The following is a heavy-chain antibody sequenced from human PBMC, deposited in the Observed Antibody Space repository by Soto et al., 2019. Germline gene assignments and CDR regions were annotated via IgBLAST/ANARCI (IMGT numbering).Heavy chain of an antibody. CDR2: IIPIFGTA. D-gene: IGHD2-15*01. V-gene: IGHV1-69*01. Sequence: QVQLVQSGAEVKKPGSSVKVSCKASGGTFSSYAISWVRQAPGQGLEWMGGIIPIFGTANYAQKFQGRVPITADEATSTGYMERRSLKSEDTAVYYCAREGGGYCSGRSCLNYFDYWGQGTLVTVSS. CDR1: GGTFSSYA. J-gene: IGHJ4*02. CDR3: AREGGGYCSGRSCLNYFDY.